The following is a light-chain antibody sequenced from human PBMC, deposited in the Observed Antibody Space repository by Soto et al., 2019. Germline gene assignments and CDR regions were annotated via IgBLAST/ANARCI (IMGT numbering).Light chain of an antibody. Sequence: DIVLTQSPATLSLSPGERATLSCRANYDIGSYLAWYQHKPGQAPRLLIFDASYRATGIPARFGGSGSGTDFTLTISSLEPEEFAVYYCQQRTNWPRFTFGPGTKLDMK. CDR2: DAS. CDR3: QQRTNWPRFT. J-gene: IGKJ3*01. CDR1: YDIGSY. V-gene: IGKV3-11*01.